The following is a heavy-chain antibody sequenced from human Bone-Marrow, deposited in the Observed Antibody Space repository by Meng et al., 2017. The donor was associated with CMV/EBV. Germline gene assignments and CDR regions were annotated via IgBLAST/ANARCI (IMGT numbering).Heavy chain of an antibody. CDR3: AREVRSYYDSIGPPTGGDAFDI. V-gene: IGHV4-39*07. CDR2: IFYRGST. CDR1: YS. D-gene: IGHD3-22*01. Sequence: YSWGWIRQPPGKGLEWIGSIFYRGSTYYNPSLKSRVTVSVDTSKNQFSLKLSSVTAADTAVYYCAREVRSYYDSIGPPTGGDAFDIWGQGTVVTVSS. J-gene: IGHJ3*02.